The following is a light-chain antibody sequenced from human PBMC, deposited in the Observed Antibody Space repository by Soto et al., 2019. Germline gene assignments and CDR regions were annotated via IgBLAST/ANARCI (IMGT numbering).Light chain of an antibody. CDR3: QQYNGYPYT. V-gene: IGKV1-5*03. Sequence: DIQMTQSPSTLSASIGDRVTFTCRASQSIRRWLAWYQQKPGKAPELLIYQASSLESGVPSRFXXXXXXXXXXXXXSSLQPDDFATYYCQQYNGYPYTFGQGTKLEI. J-gene: IGKJ2*01. CDR1: QSIRRW. CDR2: QAS.